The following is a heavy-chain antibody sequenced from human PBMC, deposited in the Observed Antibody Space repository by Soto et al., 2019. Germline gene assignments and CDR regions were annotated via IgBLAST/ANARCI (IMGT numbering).Heavy chain of an antibody. V-gene: IGHV1-8*01. Sequence: QVQLVQSGAEVKKPGASVKVSCKASGYTFTTYDINWVRQASGQGLEWMGWMNPHSGNTGYAQKFQGRVTMNRDTSISTAYIELSSLRSEDTAVYYCATSGSGWYLYWGQGTLVTVSS. CDR1: GYTFTTYD. J-gene: IGHJ4*02. CDR2: MNPHSGNT. D-gene: IGHD6-19*01. CDR3: ATSGSGWYLY.